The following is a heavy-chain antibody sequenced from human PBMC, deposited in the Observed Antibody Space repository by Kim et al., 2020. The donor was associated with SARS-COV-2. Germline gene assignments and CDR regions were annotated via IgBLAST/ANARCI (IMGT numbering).Heavy chain of an antibody. CDR1: GFTFNTYT. CDR3: ARGWFGQGGDY. CDR2: ITVSSTHI. V-gene: IGHV3-21*01. Sequence: GGSLRLSCAASGFTFNTYTMDWVRQAPGKGLEWVSSITVSSTHIYYADSVKGRFTISRDNARNSVYLQMNSLRVDDTAVYYCARGWFGQGGDYWGQVTRVTVSS. D-gene: IGHD3-10*01. J-gene: IGHJ4*02.